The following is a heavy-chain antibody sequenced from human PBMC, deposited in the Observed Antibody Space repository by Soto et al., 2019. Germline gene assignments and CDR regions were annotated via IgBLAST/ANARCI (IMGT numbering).Heavy chain of an antibody. CDR1: GFSLSSSG. J-gene: IGHJ6*02. CDR2: SSLDGTQQ. V-gene: IGHV3-30*03. CDR3: SREVYEERQRQYYYFGMDV. D-gene: IGHD1-1*01. Sequence: GGSLRLSCTASGFSLSSSGMHWVRQAPGKGLEWLAVSSLDGTQQFYGDSVKGRFTVSRDNSNNTLYLEMNSLRDDDAAVYYCSREVYEERQRQYYYFGMDVWGQGT.